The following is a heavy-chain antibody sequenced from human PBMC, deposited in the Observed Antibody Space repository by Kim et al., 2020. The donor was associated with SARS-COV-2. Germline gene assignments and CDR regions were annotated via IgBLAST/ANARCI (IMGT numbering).Heavy chain of an antibody. D-gene: IGHD3-22*01. CDR2: ISYNGGNT. CDR3: ATGIRYDSSGYSNYFDY. Sequence: GGSLRLSCAASGFTFSSYGMSWVRQAPGKGLEWVSVISYNGGNTYYADSVKGRFTISRDNSKNTLYLQMNSLRAEDTAVYYCATGIRYDSSGYSNYFDYWCQETLVTVSS. V-gene: IGHV3-23*01. J-gene: IGHJ4*02. CDR1: GFTFSSYG.